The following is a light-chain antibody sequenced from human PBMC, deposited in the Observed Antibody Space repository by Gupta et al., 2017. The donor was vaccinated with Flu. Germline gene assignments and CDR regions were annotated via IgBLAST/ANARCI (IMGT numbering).Light chain of an antibody. V-gene: IGKV3-15*01. Sequence: PSTLSVSPGERATLAVRASQSVSTNFAWYQQTPGQAPRLLIYGASTRATSLPAMFSGSGSGTEFTLTISIRQSEAFAVYYCQQYINWPITFGHGTKVDIK. CDR3: QQYINWPIT. CDR1: QSVSTN. CDR2: GAS. J-gene: IGKJ3*01.